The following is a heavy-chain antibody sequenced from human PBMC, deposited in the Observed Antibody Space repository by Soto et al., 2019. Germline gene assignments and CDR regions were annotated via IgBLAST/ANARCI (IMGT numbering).Heavy chain of an antibody. D-gene: IGHD5-18*01. J-gene: IGHJ6*04. V-gene: IGHV1-18*01. CDR2: ISAYNGNT. CDR1: GYTFTSYG. CDR3: ARVNGYRPIYYYGMVL. Sequence: GASVKVSCKASGYTFTSYGISWVRQAPGQGLEWMGWISAYNGNTNYAQKLQGRVTMTTDTSTSTAYMELRSLRSDDTAVYYCARVNGYRPIYYYGMVLWVKGTTFTVPQ.